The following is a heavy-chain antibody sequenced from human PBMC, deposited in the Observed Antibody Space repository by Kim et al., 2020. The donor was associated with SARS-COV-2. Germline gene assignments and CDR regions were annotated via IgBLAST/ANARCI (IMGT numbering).Heavy chain of an antibody. CDR3: ARLRDFAWFDY. Sequence: GGSLRLSCAASGFTVSSNYMSWVRQAPGKGLEWVSVIYSGGSTYYADSVKGRFTSSRDNSKHTLYLQMNSLRAEDTAVYYCARLRDFAWFDYWGQGILVT. CDR1: GFTVSSNY. CDR2: IYSGGST. V-gene: IGHV3-66*01. J-gene: IGHJ4*02. D-gene: IGHD3-9*01.